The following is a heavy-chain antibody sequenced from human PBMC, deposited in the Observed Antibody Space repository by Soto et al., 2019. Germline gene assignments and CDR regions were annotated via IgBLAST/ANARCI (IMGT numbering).Heavy chain of an antibody. CDR3: ARDPAVRGVTRVYSANYYYYGMDV. CDR1: GGSFSGYY. CDR2: INHSGST. J-gene: IGHJ6*02. Sequence: SETLSLTCAVYGGSFSGYYWSWIRQPPGKGLEWIGEINHSGSTNYNPSLKSRVTISVDTSKNQFSLKLSSVTAADTAVYYCARDPAVRGVTRVYSANYYYYGMDVWSQGTTVTVSS. V-gene: IGHV4-34*01. D-gene: IGHD3-10*01.